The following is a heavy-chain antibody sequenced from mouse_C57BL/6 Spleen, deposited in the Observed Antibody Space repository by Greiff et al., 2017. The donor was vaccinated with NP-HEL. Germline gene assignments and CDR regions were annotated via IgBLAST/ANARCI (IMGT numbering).Heavy chain of an antibody. V-gene: IGHV7-3*01. CDR1: GFTFTDYY. Sequence: DVQLQESGGGLVQPGGSLSLSCAASGFTFTDYYMSWVRQPPGKALEWLGFIRNKANGYTTEYSASVKGRFTISRDNSQSILYLQMNALRAEDSATYYCARGDGYYAMDYWGQGTSVTVSS. CDR2: IRNKANGYTT. J-gene: IGHJ4*01. CDR3: ARGDGYYAMDY. D-gene: IGHD3-3*01.